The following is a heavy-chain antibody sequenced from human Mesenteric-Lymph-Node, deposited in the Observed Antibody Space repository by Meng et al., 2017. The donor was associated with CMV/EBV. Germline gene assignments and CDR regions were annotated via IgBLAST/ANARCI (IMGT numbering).Heavy chain of an antibody. CDR2: IDDDGSTT. J-gene: IGHJ4*02. CDR1: RFSIGTKW. Sequence: GESLKISCAASRFSIGTKWMHWVRQAPGKGLVWVARIDDDGSTTTYADSVKGRFTISRDNSKNTLYLQMNRLRAEDTAVYYCAKWGTNYYDSTLDYWGQGTLVTVSS. D-gene: IGHD3-22*01. CDR3: AKWGTNYYDSTLDY. V-gene: IGHV3-74*01.